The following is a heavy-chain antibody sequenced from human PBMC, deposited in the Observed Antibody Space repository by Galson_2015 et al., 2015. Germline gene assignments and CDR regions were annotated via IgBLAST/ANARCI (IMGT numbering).Heavy chain of an antibody. CDR2: IYHSGST. D-gene: IGHD2-2*01. V-gene: IGHV4-4*02. CDR1: GGSISSRNW. Sequence: ETLSLTCAVSGGSISSRNWWRWVRQPPGKGLEWIGEIYHSGSTNYNPSLKSRVPISVDKSKNQFSLKLRSVTAADTAVYYCARDYYCSSTSCSDYYYYYMDVWGKGTTVTVSS. CDR3: ARDYYCSSTSCSDYYYYYMDV. J-gene: IGHJ6*03.